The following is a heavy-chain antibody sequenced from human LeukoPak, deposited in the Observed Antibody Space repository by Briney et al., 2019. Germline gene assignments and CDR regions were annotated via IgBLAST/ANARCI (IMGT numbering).Heavy chain of an antibody. D-gene: IGHD7-27*01. CDR1: GFTFSSYS. J-gene: IGHJ4*02. CDR3: TTSGGNWDYFDY. Sequence: GGSLRLSCTASGFTFSSYSVNWVRQPPGKGLEWVGHIKRKSDGETTNYAAPVKGRFSISRDDSKNTVYLQMNSLRIEDTGVYYCTTSGGNWDYFDYWGQGTLVTVSS. CDR2: IKRKSDGETT. V-gene: IGHV3-15*01.